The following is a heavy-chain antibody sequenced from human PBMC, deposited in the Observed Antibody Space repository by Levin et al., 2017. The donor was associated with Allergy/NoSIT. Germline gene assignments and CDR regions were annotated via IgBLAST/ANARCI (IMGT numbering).Heavy chain of an antibody. CDR1: GGSISSYY. V-gene: IGHV4-59*01. Sequence: PSETLSLTCTVSGGSISSYYWSWIRQPPGKGLEWIGYIYYSGSTNYNPSLKSRVTISVDTSKNQFSLKLSSVTAADTAVYYCARVGRDGYNYSPHEYWYFDLWGRGTLVTVSS. J-gene: IGHJ2*01. CDR3: ARVGRDGYNYSPHEYWYFDL. D-gene: IGHD5-24*01. CDR2: IYYSGST.